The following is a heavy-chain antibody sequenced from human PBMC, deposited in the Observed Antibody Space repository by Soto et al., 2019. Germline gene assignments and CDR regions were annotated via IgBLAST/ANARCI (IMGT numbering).Heavy chain of an antibody. CDR3: ARGREYYYDSSGYYSGDY. V-gene: IGHV1-8*01. D-gene: IGHD3-22*01. Sequence: QVQLVQSGAEVKKPGASVKVSCKASGYTFTSYDINWVRQATGQGLEWMGWMNPNSGNTGYAQKFQGRVTMTRNTSIGTAYMELSSLRSEDTAVYYCARGREYYYDSSGYYSGDYWGQGTLVTVSS. CDR1: GYTFTSYD. J-gene: IGHJ4*02. CDR2: MNPNSGNT.